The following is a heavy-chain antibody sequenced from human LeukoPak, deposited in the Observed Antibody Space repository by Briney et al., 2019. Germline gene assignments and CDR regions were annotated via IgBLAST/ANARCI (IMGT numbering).Heavy chain of an antibody. CDR1: GFTFSSFS. CDR2: ISSSSTYI. Sequence: GGSLRLSCAASGFTFSSFSMNWVRQAPGKELEWVSSISSSSTYIYYADLMKGRFTISRDNAKNSLYLQMNSLRADDTAVYYCASEYGLIHWGQGTLVTVSS. CDR3: ASEYGLIH. D-gene: IGHD2/OR15-2a*01. J-gene: IGHJ4*02. V-gene: IGHV3-21*01.